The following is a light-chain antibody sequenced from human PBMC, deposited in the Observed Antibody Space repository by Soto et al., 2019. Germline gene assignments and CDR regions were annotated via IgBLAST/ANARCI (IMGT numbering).Light chain of an antibody. CDR3: QHYSTSRWT. V-gene: IGKV3-20*01. CDR1: QSVSSRS. CDR2: ATS. J-gene: IGKJ1*01. Sequence: MMLTQSPGNLALSPGERATLPVMSSQSVSSRSLAWYQQKPGQAPRLLIYATSSRATGIPDRFSGGGSGTDFALTISRLEPEDFAVYYCQHYSTSRWTFGQGTKVDIK.